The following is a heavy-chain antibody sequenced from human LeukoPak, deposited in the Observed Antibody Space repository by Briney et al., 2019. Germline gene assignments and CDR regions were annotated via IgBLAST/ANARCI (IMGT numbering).Heavy chain of an antibody. J-gene: IGHJ4*02. CDR2: IIPILGIA. V-gene: IGHV1-69*04. D-gene: IGHD5-18*01. Sequence: SVNVSCKASGGTFSSYAISWVRQAPGQGLEWMGRIIPILGIANYAQKFQGRVTITADKSTSTAYMELSSLRSEDTAVYYCARVDTAMVIDYWGQGTLVTVSS. CDR3: ARVDTAMVIDY. CDR1: GGTFSSYA.